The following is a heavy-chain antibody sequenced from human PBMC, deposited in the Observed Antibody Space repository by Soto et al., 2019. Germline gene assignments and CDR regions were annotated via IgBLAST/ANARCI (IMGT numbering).Heavy chain of an antibody. CDR3: AKDIRLYSSGCYDY. D-gene: IGHD6-19*01. CDR2: ISYDGSNK. V-gene: IGHV3-30*18. CDR1: GFTFISYG. J-gene: IGHJ4*02. Sequence: QVQLVESGGGVVQPGRSLRLSCAASGFTFISYGMHWCRQAPGKGLEWVAVISYDGSNKYYADSVKGRFTISRDNSKNTLYLQMNSLRAEDTAVYYCAKDIRLYSSGCYDYWGQRTLVTVS.